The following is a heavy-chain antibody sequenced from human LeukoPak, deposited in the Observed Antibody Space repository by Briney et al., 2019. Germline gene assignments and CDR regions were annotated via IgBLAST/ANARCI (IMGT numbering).Heavy chain of an antibody. J-gene: IGHJ6*02. CDR3: TRGCSTDSRGHYYGMDV. CDR1: GDSVSSNSPA. Sequence: SQTLSLTCAISGDSVSSNSPAWNWIRQSPSRGLEWLGRTYYRSKWYYDYAVSVKSRITINPDTSKNQFSLHLNSVSPDDTAVYYCTRGCSTDSRGHYYGMDVWGQGTTVTVSS. CDR2: TYYRSKWYY. D-gene: IGHD3-10*02. V-gene: IGHV6-1*01.